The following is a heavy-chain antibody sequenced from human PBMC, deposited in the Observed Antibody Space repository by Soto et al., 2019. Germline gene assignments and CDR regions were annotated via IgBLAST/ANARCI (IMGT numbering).Heavy chain of an antibody. Sequence: QVQLVQSGAEVKKPGASVKVSCKASGYTFTSYGISWVRQAPGQGLEWMGWISAYNGNTNYAQKLQGRVTMTTDTSTRTAYMEXGSLRSDDTAVYYCARDXRXXSSGWYSFDYWGQGTLVTVSS. CDR2: ISAYNGNT. CDR1: GYTFTSYG. V-gene: IGHV1-18*01. CDR3: ARDXRXXSSGWYSFDY. D-gene: IGHD6-19*01. J-gene: IGHJ4*02.